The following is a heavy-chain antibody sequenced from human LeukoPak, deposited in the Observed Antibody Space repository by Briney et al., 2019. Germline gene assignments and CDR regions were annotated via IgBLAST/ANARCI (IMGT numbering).Heavy chain of an antibody. CDR2: ISSSSSYI. CDR3: ARDLWFGESAPIYDYGMDV. Sequence: GGSLRLSCAASGFTFSSYSMNWVRQAPGKGLEWVSSISSSSSYIYYADSVKGRFTISRDNAKNSLYLQMNSLRAEDTAVYYCARDLWFGESAPIYDYGMDVWGQGTTVTVSS. V-gene: IGHV3-21*01. CDR1: GFTFSSYS. D-gene: IGHD3-10*01. J-gene: IGHJ6*02.